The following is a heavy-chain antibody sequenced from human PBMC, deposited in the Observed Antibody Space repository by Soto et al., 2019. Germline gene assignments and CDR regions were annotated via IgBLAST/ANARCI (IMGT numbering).Heavy chain of an antibody. Sequence: SETLSLTCTVSGGSISSGGYYWSWIRQHPGKGLEWVGHIFYSGSTYYNPSLKSRVTISGDTSKNQFSLKLSSVTAADTAVYYCARARYYFDSTGYPVFDYWGQGTLVT. CDR2: IFYSGST. V-gene: IGHV4-31*02. CDR1: GGSISSGGYY. J-gene: IGHJ4*02. D-gene: IGHD3-22*01. CDR3: ARARYYFDSTGYPVFDY.